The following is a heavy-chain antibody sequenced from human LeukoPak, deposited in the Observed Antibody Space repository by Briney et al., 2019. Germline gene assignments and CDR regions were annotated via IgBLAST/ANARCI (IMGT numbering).Heavy chain of an antibody. CDR3: ARERTYSTGWYGEFDY. CDR2: IWYDGSDK. D-gene: IGHD6-19*01. V-gene: IGHV3-33*01. CDR1: GFTFSNYG. Sequence: GGSLRLSCAASGFTFSNYGIHWVRQAPGKGPEWVAVIWYDGSDKNYADSVQGRFTISRDNSKNTLYLQMNSLRAEDTAVYYCARERTYSTGWYGEFDYWGQGTLVTVSS. J-gene: IGHJ4*02.